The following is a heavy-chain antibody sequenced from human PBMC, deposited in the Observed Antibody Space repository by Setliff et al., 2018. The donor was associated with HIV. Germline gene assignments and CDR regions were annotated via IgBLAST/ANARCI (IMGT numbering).Heavy chain of an antibody. Sequence: PSETLSLTCTVSGYSIRGGFYWGWIRQPPGKGLEWIGSLSHYGSTYYNPSLKNRVLMSLDTSKNQFSLRLSSVTAADTAVYYCARATWLVHPFPLYYFDYWGQGTLVTVSS. J-gene: IGHJ4*02. CDR1: GYSIRGGFY. CDR2: LSHYGST. CDR3: ARATWLVHPFPLYYFDY. D-gene: IGHD6-19*01. V-gene: IGHV4-38-2*02.